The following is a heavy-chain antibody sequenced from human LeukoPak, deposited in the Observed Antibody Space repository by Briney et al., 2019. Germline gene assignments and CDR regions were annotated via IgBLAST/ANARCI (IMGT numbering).Heavy chain of an antibody. Sequence: GGSLRLSCAASGFKFRSYSMNWVRQAPGKGLEWVSSISSVSGALYYADLVKGRFTISRDNAKNSLYLQMNSLRAEDTAIYYCARVDDWYDFDYWGQGTPVTVSS. CDR1: GFKFRSYS. CDR3: ARVDDWYDFDY. V-gene: IGHV3-21*01. J-gene: IGHJ4*02. CDR2: ISSVSGAL. D-gene: IGHD3-9*01.